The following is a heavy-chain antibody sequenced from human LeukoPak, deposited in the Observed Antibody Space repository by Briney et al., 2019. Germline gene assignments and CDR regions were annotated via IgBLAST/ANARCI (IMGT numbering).Heavy chain of an antibody. J-gene: IGHJ4*02. D-gene: IGHD5-18*01. V-gene: IGHV4-34*01. CDR3: ARGSSGYSYGYGPYYFDY. CDR1: GGSFSGYY. Sequence: SETLSLTCAVYGGSFSGYYWSWIRQPPGKGLEWIGEINHSGSTNHNPSLKSRVTISVDTSKNQFSLKLSSVTAADTAVYYCARGSSGYSYGYGPYYFDYWGQGTLVTVSS. CDR2: INHSGST.